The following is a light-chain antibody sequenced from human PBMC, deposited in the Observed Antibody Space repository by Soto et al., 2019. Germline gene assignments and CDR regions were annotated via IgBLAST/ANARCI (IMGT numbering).Light chain of an antibody. CDR2: AAS. CDR1: QGIRND. J-gene: IGKJ2*01. Sequence: AIPMTQSPSSLSASVGDRVTITCRASQGIRNDLGWFQQKPGKAPKLLIYAASSLQSGVPSRFSGSGSGTDFTLTISSLQPEDFATYYCLQDYNFPFTFGQGTKLEIK. CDR3: LQDYNFPFT. V-gene: IGKV1-6*01.